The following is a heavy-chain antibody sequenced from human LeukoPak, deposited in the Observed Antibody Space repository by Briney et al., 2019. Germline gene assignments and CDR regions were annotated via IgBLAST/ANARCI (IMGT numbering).Heavy chain of an antibody. CDR1: GGSISSSSYY. J-gene: IGHJ4*02. D-gene: IGHD6-13*01. Sequence: SETLSLTCTVSGGSISSSSYYWGWIRQPPGKGLEWIGSIYYSGSTYYNPSLKSRVTISVDTSKNQFSLKLSSVTAADTAVYYCARGGIAAADYFDYWGQGTLVTVSS. V-gene: IGHV4-39*07. CDR3: ARGGIAAADYFDY. CDR2: IYYSGST.